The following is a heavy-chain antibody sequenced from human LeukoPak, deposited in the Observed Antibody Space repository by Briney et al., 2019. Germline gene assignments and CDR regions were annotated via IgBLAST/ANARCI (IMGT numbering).Heavy chain of an antibody. CDR1: GFTFSSYS. Sequence: GGSLRLSCAASGFTFSSYSMNWVRQAPWKGLEWVSYISSSSSTIYYADSVKGRFTISRDNAKNSLYLQMNSLRAEDTAVYYCARVRRMDIVVVPAAVYYMDVWGKGTTVTVSS. CDR3: ARVRRMDIVVVPAAVYYMDV. V-gene: IGHV3-48*01. CDR2: ISSSSSTI. D-gene: IGHD2-2*03. J-gene: IGHJ6*03.